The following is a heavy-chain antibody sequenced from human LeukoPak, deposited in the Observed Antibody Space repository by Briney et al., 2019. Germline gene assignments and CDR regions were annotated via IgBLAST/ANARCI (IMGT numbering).Heavy chain of an antibody. Sequence: RESLKISCKGSGYSFASYWIGWVRQMPGKGLEWIGIIYPGDSDTRYSPSFQGQVTISADKSISTAYLQWSSLKASDTAMYYCAITSDSGSYYEDYWGQGTLVTVSS. CDR1: GYSFASYW. CDR2: IYPGDSDT. CDR3: AITSDSGSYYEDY. V-gene: IGHV5-51*01. J-gene: IGHJ4*02. D-gene: IGHD1-26*01.